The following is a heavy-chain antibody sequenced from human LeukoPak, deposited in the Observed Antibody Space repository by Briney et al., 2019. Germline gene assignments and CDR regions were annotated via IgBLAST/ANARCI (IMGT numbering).Heavy chain of an antibody. Sequence: GGSLRPSCAASGFTFSDYYMSWIRQAPGKGLEWVSYISSSSSYTNYADSVKGRFTISRDNAKNSLYLQMNSLRAEDTAVYYCASRLGDCSGGSCYVDYFDYWGQGTLVTVSS. CDR2: ISSSSSYT. V-gene: IGHV3-11*06. CDR3: ASRLGDCSGGSCYVDYFDY. CDR1: GFTFSDYY. J-gene: IGHJ4*02. D-gene: IGHD2-15*01.